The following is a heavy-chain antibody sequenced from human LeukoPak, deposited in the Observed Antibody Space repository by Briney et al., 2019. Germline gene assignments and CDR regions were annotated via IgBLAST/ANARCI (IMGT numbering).Heavy chain of an antibody. CDR2: INPNSGGT. Sequence: ASVKVSCKASGYTFTGYYMHWVRQAPGQGLEWMGWINPNSGGTNYAQKFQGRVTMTRDTSISTAYMELSRLRSDDTAVYYCARGAFVLLWFGELSYWGQGTLVTVSS. CDR3: ARGAFVLLWFGELSY. D-gene: IGHD3-10*01. J-gene: IGHJ4*02. V-gene: IGHV1-2*02. CDR1: GYTFTGYY.